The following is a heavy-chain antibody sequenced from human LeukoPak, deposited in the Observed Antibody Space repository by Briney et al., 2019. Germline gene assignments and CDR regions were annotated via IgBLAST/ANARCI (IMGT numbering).Heavy chain of an antibody. V-gene: IGHV4-34*01. Sequence: SETLSLTCAVYGGSFSGYYWSWIRQPPGKGLEWIGEINHSGSTNYNPSLKSRVTISVDTSKNQFSLKLSSVTAADTAVYYCARAADLLRFSKDWGQGTPVTVSS. J-gene: IGHJ4*02. CDR2: INHSGST. CDR3: ARAADLLRFSKD. D-gene: IGHD3-3*01. CDR1: GGSFSGYY.